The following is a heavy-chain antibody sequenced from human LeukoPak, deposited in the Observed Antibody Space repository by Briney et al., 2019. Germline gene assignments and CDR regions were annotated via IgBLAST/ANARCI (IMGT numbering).Heavy chain of an antibody. Sequence: PGGSLRLSCTASGFNFINAWVDWVRQAPGKGLEWVANIKQDGSEKHFGDSVKGRFTITRDNAKKSLYLQMNSLRAEDTAVYYCARDLNIVVVPAHGMDVWGQGTTVTVSS. CDR1: GFNFINAW. CDR2: IKQDGSEK. D-gene: IGHD2-2*01. CDR3: ARDLNIVVVPAHGMDV. V-gene: IGHV3-7*01. J-gene: IGHJ6*02.